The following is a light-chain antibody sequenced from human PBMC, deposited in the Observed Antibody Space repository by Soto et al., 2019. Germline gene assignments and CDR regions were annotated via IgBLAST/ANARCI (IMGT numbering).Light chain of an antibody. CDR3: QQSYSTPRT. V-gene: IGKV1-39*01. CDR1: QSISSY. J-gene: IGKJ1*01. CDR2: AAS. Sequence: DIQMTQSPSSLSASVGDRATITCRASQSISSYLNWYQQKPGKAPKLLIYAASSLQSGVQSRFSGSGSGTDFTLTSSSLQPEDFATYYCQQSYSTPRTFGQGNKVEIK.